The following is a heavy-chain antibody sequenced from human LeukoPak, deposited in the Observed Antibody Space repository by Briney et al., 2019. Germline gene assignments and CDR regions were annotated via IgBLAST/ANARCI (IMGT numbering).Heavy chain of an antibody. Sequence: PSETLSLTCTVSGGSISSGSYYWSWIRLPPGKGLEWIGSIYYSGSTYYNPSLKSRVTISVDTSKNQFSLKLTSVTAADTAVYYCARGRGYSYDQNWFDPWGQGTLVTVSS. CDR1: GGSISSGSYY. CDR3: ARGRGYSYDQNWFDP. D-gene: IGHD5-18*01. J-gene: IGHJ5*02. CDR2: IYYSGST. V-gene: IGHV4-39*01.